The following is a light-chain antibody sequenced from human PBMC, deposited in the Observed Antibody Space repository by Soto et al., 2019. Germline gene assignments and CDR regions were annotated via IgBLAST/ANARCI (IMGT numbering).Light chain of an antibody. CDR3: LLYYGGQLGV. J-gene: IGLJ2*01. CDR2: STN. V-gene: IGLV7-43*01. Sequence: QAVVTQEPSLTVSPGGTVTLTYPNWFQQKPGQAPRALIYSTNHKYSWTPARFSGSLLGGKAALTLSGVQPEDEADYYCLLYYGGQLGVFGGGTKLTVL.